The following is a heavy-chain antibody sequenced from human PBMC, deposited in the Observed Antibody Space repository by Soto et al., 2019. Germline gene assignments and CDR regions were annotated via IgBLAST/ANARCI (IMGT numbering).Heavy chain of an antibody. D-gene: IGHD3-16*02. CDR3: ARGTYFDSAWGTYRVGSSGCFDY. V-gene: IGHV4-30-4*01. J-gene: IGHJ4*02. CDR2: IHSSGST. Sequence: QVQLQESGPGLVKPSQTLSLTCSVSGGTISSGDDYWSWIRQPPGKGLEWIGYIHSSGSTFYNPSLTSRVTISMDTSKNQFSLKLSSVTAADTAVYSCARGTYFDSAWGTYRVGSSGCFDYWGQGTLVSVSS. CDR1: GGTISSGDDY.